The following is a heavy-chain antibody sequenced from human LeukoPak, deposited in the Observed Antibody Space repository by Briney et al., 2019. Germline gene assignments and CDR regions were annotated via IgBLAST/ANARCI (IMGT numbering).Heavy chain of an antibody. J-gene: IGHJ4*02. CDR2: IYYSGST. CDR1: GGSISSGDYY. D-gene: IGHD1-14*01. V-gene: IGHV4-30-4*01. Sequence: SETLSLTCTVSGGSISSGDYYWNWIRQPPGRGLEWIGHIYYSGSTYYNPTLKSRVTISVDTSKNQFSLKLSSVTAADTAVYFCARETGLYYFDYWGQGTLVTVSS. CDR3: ARETGLYYFDY.